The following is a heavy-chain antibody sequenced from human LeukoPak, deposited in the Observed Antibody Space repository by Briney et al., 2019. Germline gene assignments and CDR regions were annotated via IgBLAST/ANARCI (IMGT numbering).Heavy chain of an antibody. Sequence: ASVKVSCKASGYTFTSYYMHWVRQAPGQGLEWMGIINPSGGSTSYAQKFQGRVTMTRDMPTSTVYMELSSLRSEDTAVYYCARDRARTVTTAHDAFDIWGQGTMVTVSS. CDR2: INPSGGST. D-gene: IGHD4-17*01. CDR1: GYTFTSYY. CDR3: ARDRARTVTTAHDAFDI. J-gene: IGHJ3*02. V-gene: IGHV1-46*01.